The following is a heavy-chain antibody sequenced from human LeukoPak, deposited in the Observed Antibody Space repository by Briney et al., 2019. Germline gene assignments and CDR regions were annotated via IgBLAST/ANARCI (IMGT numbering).Heavy chain of an antibody. Sequence: PSQTLSLTCTVSGGSISSGGYYWSWIRQHPGKGLEWIGYIHYSGSTYYNPSLKSRVTISVDTSKNQFSLKLSSVTAADTAVYYCARAGTRSLCSSTSCYPFDYWGQGTLVTVSS. J-gene: IGHJ4*02. CDR2: IHYSGST. V-gene: IGHV4-31*03. D-gene: IGHD2-2*01. CDR1: GGSISSGGYY. CDR3: ARAGTRSLCSSTSCYPFDY.